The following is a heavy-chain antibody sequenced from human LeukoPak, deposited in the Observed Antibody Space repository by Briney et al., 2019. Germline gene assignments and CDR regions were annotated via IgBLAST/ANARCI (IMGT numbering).Heavy chain of an antibody. J-gene: IGHJ4*02. V-gene: IGHV1-18*01. CDR3: AREGESGSYFQFDY. Sequence: ASVKVSCKASGYDFTSVGITWVRRAPGQGLEWMGWISPYNGNTRYAQKFQGRVAMTTDTSTTTAYMELRGLRFNDTAVYYCAREGESGSYFQFDYWGQGTLVTVSS. CDR2: ISPYNGNT. D-gene: IGHD1-26*01. CDR1: GYDFTSVG.